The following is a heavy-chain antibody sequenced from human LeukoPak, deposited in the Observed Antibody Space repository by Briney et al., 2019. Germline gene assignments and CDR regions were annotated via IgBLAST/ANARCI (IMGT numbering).Heavy chain of an antibody. CDR1: GHTVTSYN. J-gene: IGHJ4*02. V-gene: IGHV1-46*01. Sequence: GASVKVSCKASGHTVTSYNMHWVRQAPGQGPEWMGIINPSGGSTSYAQKFQGRVTMTRDTSTSTVYMELSSLRSEDTAVYYCARDLFLRGYDGGIDYWGQGTLVTVSS. D-gene: IGHD5-18*01. CDR2: INPSGGST. CDR3: ARDLFLRGYDGGIDY.